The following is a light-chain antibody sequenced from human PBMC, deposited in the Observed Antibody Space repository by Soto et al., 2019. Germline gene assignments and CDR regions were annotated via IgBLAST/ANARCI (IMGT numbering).Light chain of an antibody. CDR2: STS. V-gene: IGLV1-44*01. Sequence: QSVLTQPPSASGTPGQIVAISCSGSSSNIGSNTVTWYQQLPGTAPKLLIYSTSQRSSGVPGRFSGSKSGASASLSISGLQSKDEADYYCAAWDDRLDVYVFGTGTKVTVL. CDR3: AAWDDRLDVYV. J-gene: IGLJ1*01. CDR1: SSNIGSNT.